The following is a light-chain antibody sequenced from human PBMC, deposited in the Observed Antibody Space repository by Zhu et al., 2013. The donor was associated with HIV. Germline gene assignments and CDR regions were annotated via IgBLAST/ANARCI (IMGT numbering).Light chain of an antibody. CDR2: GAS. CDR3: QQYGSSPRT. CDR1: QTVSSNY. V-gene: IGKV3-20*01. J-gene: IGKJ1*01. Sequence: EIVLTQSPGTLSLSPGQRATLSCRASQTVSSNYLAWYQQKPGQAPRLLIHGASNRATGIPDRFSGSGSGTDFTLTITKLDPEDFAVYYCQQYGSSPRTFGQGTNVEIK.